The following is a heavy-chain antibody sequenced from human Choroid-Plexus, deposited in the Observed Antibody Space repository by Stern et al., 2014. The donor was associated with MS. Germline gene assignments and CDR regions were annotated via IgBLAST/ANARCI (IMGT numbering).Heavy chain of an antibody. J-gene: IGHJ5*02. CDR3: AKDRQYLTYFFDH. Sequence: QVQLVESGGGVVQPGRPLRLSCAASGFTFGSCAMHWVRQAPGKGLEWVAGVSYAGSNKYYADSGKGRFPVSRDNSQNTLYMQMSSLRAEDTAVYYCAKDRQYLTYFFDHWGQGSLVTVSS. CDR2: VSYAGSNK. V-gene: IGHV3-30*18. D-gene: IGHD2-8*01. CDR1: GFTFGSCA.